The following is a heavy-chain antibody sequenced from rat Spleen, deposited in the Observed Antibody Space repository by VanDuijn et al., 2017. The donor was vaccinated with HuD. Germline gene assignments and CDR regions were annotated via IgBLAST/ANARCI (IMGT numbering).Heavy chain of an antibody. J-gene: IGHJ1*01. CDR1: DYSITSNY. Sequence: EVQLQESGPGLVKPSQSLSLTCSVTDYSITSNYWGWIRKFPGNKMEWMGFITYSGSTGFNPSLKSRISITRDTSKNQFFLQLKSVTTEDTATYHCARDYSNYFPYWYFDFWGPGTMVTVSS. D-gene: IGHD1-2*01. CDR2: ITYSGST. V-gene: IGHV3-1*01. CDR3: ARDYSNYFPYWYFDF.